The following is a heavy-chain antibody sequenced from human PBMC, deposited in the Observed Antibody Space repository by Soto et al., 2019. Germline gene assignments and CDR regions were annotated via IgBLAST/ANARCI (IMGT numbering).Heavy chain of an antibody. CDR1: GFTFSTYS. D-gene: IGHD3-22*01. V-gene: IGHV3-30-3*01. J-gene: IGHJ5*02. CDR3: ARGRIFYYDTTGLFDP. CDR2: ISHDGSKK. Sequence: GGSLRLSCAASGFTFSTYSMHRVRQAPGKGLEWVAVISHDGSKKYYADSVKGRFTIYRDNSKSTLYLQMSSLRPDDTAVYYCARGRIFYYDTTGLFDPWGQGALVTVSS.